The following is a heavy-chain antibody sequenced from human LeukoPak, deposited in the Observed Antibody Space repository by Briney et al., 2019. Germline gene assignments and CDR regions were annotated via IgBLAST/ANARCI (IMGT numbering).Heavy chain of an antibody. CDR2: IYTSGST. CDR1: GGSISSSSYY. Sequence: SETLSLTCTVSGGSISSSSYYWGWIRQPPGKGLEWIGRIYTSGSTNYNPSLKSRVTISVDTSKNQFSLKLSSVTAADTAVYYCARGPNSSSWYFDYWGQGTLVTVSS. CDR3: ARGPNSSSWYFDY. J-gene: IGHJ4*02. V-gene: IGHV4-61*02. D-gene: IGHD6-13*01.